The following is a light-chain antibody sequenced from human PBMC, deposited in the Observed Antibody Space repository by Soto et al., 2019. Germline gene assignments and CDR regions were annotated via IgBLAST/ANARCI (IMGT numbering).Light chain of an antibody. CDR2: AAS. CDR1: QGISSY. V-gene: IGKV1-9*01. J-gene: IGKJ1*01. Sequence: QLTQSPSSLSASVGDRVTITCRASQGISSYLAWYQQTPGKAPKLLIYAASTLQSGVPSRFIGSGSGADFTLTISSLQPDDFATYYCQQLSSYPRTFGQGTKVEIK. CDR3: QQLSSYPRT.